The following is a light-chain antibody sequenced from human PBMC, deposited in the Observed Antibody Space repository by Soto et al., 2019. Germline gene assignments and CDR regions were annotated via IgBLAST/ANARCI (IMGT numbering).Light chain of an antibody. Sequence: GDTITISCRASQNIERYLNWYQKEEGRAPQLLMFAAANLESGVPSRFRGSGSGTDFTLTISSLQPEDVATYYCQQTHSTIHSFGQGTKVDIK. CDR3: QQTHSTIHS. CDR1: QNIERY. J-gene: IGKJ2*01. V-gene: IGKV1-39*01. CDR2: AAA.